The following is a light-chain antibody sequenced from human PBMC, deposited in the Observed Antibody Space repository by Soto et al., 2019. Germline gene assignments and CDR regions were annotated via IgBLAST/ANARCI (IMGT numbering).Light chain of an antibody. CDR1: SSDVGGYNY. V-gene: IGLV2-8*01. CDR3: SSYTGSNKVV. Sequence: QSALTQPPSASGSPGQSVTISCTGTSSDVGGYNYVSWYQQHPGKAPTLMIYEVSKRPSGVSDRFSGSKSGNTASLTVSGLQAEDEADYYCSSYTGSNKVVFGGGTKVTVL. J-gene: IGLJ2*01. CDR2: EVS.